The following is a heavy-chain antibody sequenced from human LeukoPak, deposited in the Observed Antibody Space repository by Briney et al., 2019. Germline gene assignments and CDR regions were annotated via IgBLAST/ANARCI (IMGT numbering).Heavy chain of an antibody. Sequence: GAAVTVTCSSAASTFTCYGIGWLRQAPPQGLERVWWVRTYHGNTNYAQTLQDRVTMTTEESTSTAYSVQRSLGSAATAVYYCAGGAGGGLMLYANNYYYYDLDVWGKGTMVTVSS. CDR1: ASTFTCYG. J-gene: IGHJ6*04. V-gene: IGHV1-18*01. D-gene: IGHD2-8*01. CDR3: AGGAGGGLMLYANNYYYYDLDV. CDR2: VRTYHGNT.